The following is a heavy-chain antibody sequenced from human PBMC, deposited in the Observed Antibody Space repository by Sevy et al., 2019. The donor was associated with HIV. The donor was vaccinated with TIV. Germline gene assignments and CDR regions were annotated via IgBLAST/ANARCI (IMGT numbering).Heavy chain of an antibody. CDR3: ARDLISGAYGGWFDP. J-gene: IGHJ5*02. D-gene: IGHD1-26*01. Sequence: GGSLRLSCAASGFTFSSYSMNRVRQAPGKGLEWVSSITSSSSYIYYANSVKGRFTISRDNAKNSLYLQMNSLRAEDTAVYYCARDLISGAYGGWFDPWGQGTLVTVSS. CDR1: GFTFSSYS. CDR2: ITSSSSYI. V-gene: IGHV3-21*01.